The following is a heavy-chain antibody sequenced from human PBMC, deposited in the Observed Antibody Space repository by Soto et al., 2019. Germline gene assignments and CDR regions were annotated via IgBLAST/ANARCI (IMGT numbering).Heavy chain of an antibody. CDR2: IHHTGST. CDR3: ARGVGNSRGTFFDY. Sequence: SETLSLTCTVSGDSVSGASYYWSWIRQPPGKGLEWIGYIHHTGSTTYSPSLKSRVAMSVDTSKKQFSLELNSVTAADTAIYYCARGVGNSRGTFFDYWGQGALVTVSS. V-gene: IGHV4-61*01. D-gene: IGHD3-22*01. CDR1: GDSVSGASYY. J-gene: IGHJ4*02.